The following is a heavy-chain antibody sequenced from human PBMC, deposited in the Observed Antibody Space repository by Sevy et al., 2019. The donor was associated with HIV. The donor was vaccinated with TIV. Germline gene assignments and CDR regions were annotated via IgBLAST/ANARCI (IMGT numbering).Heavy chain of an antibody. V-gene: IGHV1-2*02. Sequence: ASVKVSCKASGYTFTDYFMHWVRQAPGQGLEWMGWINPNSGGTNYAQKFQGRVTMTRETSISTAYMQLTRLRSDDTAVYYCARVLRSSSGTDYWGQGTLVTVSS. J-gene: IGHJ4*02. CDR2: INPNSGGT. D-gene: IGHD6-6*01. CDR1: GYTFTDYF. CDR3: ARVLRSSSGTDY.